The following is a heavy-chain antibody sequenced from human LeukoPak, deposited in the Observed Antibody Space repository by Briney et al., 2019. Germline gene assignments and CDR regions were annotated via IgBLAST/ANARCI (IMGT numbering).Heavy chain of an antibody. D-gene: IGHD6-19*01. CDR3: AKASASSGWYPDLDY. CDR1: GFTFSSYA. Sequence: PGGSLRLSCAASGFTFSSYAMSWVRQAPGKGLEWVSAISGSGGSTYYAGSVKGRFTISRDNSKNTLYLQMNSLRAEDTAVYYCAKASASSGWYPDLDYWGQGTLVTVSS. CDR2: ISGSGGST. J-gene: IGHJ4*02. V-gene: IGHV3-23*01.